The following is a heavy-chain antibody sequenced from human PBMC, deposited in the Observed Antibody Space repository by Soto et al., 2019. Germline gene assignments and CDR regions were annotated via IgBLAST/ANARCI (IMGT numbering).Heavy chain of an antibody. CDR3: VKNSGWFNS. CDR2: IYGDGRTT. J-gene: IGHJ5*01. V-gene: IGHV3-23*01. CDR1: GFIFSTTD. D-gene: IGHD3-10*01. Sequence: GGSLRLSCEATGFIFSTTDMSWVRQAPGKGLEWVSTIYGDGRTTYYADSVRGRFSISRDNSKNMVYLQMDSLRVDDTAIYYCVKNSGWFNSWGQGSLVTVSS.